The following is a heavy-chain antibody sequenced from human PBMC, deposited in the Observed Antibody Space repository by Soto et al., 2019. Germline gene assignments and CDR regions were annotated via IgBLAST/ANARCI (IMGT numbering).Heavy chain of an antibody. J-gene: IGHJ5*01. CDR2: INRDANDI. V-gene: IGHV3-74*01. CDR1: RGAFGDYW. CDR3: ARDVAHNWFNS. Sequence: EVQLVESGGGLVQPGGSLRLSCEASRGAFGDYWMHWVRQAPGKGLVWVSRINRDANDIIYADSVKGRFTASRDNAKNMVFLEMNSLRDDDTSVYYCARDVAHNWFNSRGEGPLVTVSS.